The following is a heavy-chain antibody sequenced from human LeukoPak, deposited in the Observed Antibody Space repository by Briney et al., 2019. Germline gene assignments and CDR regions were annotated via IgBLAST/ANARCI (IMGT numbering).Heavy chain of an antibody. Sequence: GGSLRLSCVASGFTFSSYAMSWVRQAPGRGLDWVSAISGSGGSTYYADSVKGRFTISRDNSKNTLYLQMNSLRAEDTAVYYCAKDWGTEYYDILTGYPPPDYWGQGTLVTVSS. V-gene: IGHV3-23*01. J-gene: IGHJ4*02. D-gene: IGHD3-9*01. CDR3: AKDWGTEYYDILTGYPPPDY. CDR2: ISGSGGST. CDR1: GFTFSSYA.